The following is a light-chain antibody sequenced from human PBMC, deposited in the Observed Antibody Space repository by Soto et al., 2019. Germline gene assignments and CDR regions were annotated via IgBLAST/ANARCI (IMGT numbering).Light chain of an antibody. J-gene: IGKJ2*01. CDR2: GAS. Sequence: EIVLTQSPGTLSLSPGERATLSCRASQSVSSSYLAWYQQKPGQAPVLLIYGASSRATGIPDRFSGSGSGTDFTLTISRLEPEDFAVYYCQQYASSPVYTFGQGTKLEIK. V-gene: IGKV3-20*01. CDR3: QQYASSPVYT. CDR1: QSVSSSY.